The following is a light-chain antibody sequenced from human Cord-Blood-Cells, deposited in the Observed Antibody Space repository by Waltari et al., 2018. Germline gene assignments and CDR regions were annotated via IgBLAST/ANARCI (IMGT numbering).Light chain of an antibody. CDR1: TIGSKR. CDR3: QVWDSSSDHVV. J-gene: IGLJ2*01. CDR2: DDS. Sequence: SYVLTQPPSVSVAPGKTARITCGGNTIGSKRVHWYPQKPGQAPVLVVYDDSDRPSGIPERFSGSNSGNTATLTISRVEAGDEADYYCQVWDSSSDHVVFGGGTKLTVL. V-gene: IGLV3-21*03.